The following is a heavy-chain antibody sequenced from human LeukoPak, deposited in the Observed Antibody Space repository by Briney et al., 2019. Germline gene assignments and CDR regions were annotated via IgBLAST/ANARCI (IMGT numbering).Heavy chain of an antibody. V-gene: IGHV4-59*01. CDR1: GGSLSSYY. CDR3: ARADYYGLFDY. J-gene: IGHJ4*02. Sequence: PSETLSLTCTVSGGSLSSYYWSWMRQPPGKGLEWIGYVYYSGSTNYNPSLKSRVTISVDTSKNQFSLKLSSVTAADTAVYYCARADYYGLFDYWGQGTLVTVSS. CDR2: VYYSGST. D-gene: IGHD3-10*01.